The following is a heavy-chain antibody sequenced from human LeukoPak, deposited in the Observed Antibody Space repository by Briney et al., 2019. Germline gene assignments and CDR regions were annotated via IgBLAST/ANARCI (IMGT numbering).Heavy chain of an antibody. J-gene: IGHJ4*02. CDR3: ARSDSSAYYFDY. V-gene: IGHV4-31*03. D-gene: IGHD3-22*01. Sequence: SSETLSLTCTVSGGSISSGGYYWSWIRQHPGKGLEWIGYIYDSGATSYNPPLKSRLTISVDTSRNQFSLRLSSVTAADSAVYYCARSDSSAYYFDYWGQGTLVTVSS. CDR2: IYDSGAT. CDR1: GGSISSGGYY.